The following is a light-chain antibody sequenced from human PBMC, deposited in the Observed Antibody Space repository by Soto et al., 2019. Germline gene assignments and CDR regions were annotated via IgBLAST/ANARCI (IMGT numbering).Light chain of an antibody. J-gene: IGKJ5*01. CDR1: QNINNY. Sequence: DIQMTQSPSSLSASVGDRVTITCQASQNINNYLNWYQQKPGRAPTLLIYDASNLQAGVSSRFRGSGSGTDFTLTISRLQPEAIATYYCQQYENLPTFGQGTRLEIK. V-gene: IGKV1-33*01. CDR3: QQYENLPT. CDR2: DAS.